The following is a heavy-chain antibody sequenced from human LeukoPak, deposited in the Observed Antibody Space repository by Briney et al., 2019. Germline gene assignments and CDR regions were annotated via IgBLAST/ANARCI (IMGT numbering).Heavy chain of an antibody. CDR2: IRYDGSNK. J-gene: IGHJ4*02. Sequence: GGSLRLSCAASGFTFSSYGMHWVRQAPGKGLEWVAFIRYDGSNKYYADSVKGRFTISRDNSKNTLYLQMNSLRAENTAVYYCAIPLRGGYYDGFDYWGQGTLVTVSS. CDR1: GFTFSSYG. CDR3: AIPLRGGYYDGFDY. D-gene: IGHD3-22*01. V-gene: IGHV3-30*02.